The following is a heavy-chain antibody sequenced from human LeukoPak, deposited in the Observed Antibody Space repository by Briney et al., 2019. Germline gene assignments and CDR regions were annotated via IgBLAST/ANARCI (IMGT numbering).Heavy chain of an antibody. J-gene: IGHJ3*02. D-gene: IGHD6-19*01. V-gene: IGHV4-61*02. CDR3: ASRSNMGGWEIDAFDI. Sequence: SETLSLTCTVSGGSISSGSYYWSWIRQPAGKGLEWIGRIYTSGSTNYNPSLKSRVTISVDTSKNQFSLKLSSVTAADTAVYYCASRSNMGGWEIDAFDIWGQGTMVTVSS. CDR1: GGSISSGSYY. CDR2: IYTSGST.